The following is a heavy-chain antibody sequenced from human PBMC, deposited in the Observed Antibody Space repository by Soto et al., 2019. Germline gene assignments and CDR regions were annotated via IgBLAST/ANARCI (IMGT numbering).Heavy chain of an antibody. CDR3: AKATATGGGAFEI. CDR2: ILVGGST. CDR1: GFICSSYD. J-gene: IGHJ3*02. Sequence: VGSLRLSCAVSGFICSSYDMSWVRQAPGKGLEWVSTILVGGSTHYEDSVKGRFTISRDTSKNTVYLQMNSLTAGDTAFYYCAKATATGGGAFEIYGQGXMVTV. V-gene: IGHV3-23*01. D-gene: IGHD2-8*02.